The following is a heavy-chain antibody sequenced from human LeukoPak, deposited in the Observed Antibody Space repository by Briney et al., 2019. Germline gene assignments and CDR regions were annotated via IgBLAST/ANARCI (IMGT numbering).Heavy chain of an antibody. D-gene: IGHD3-22*01. CDR3: ARGFSYYYDSSGYSEY. J-gene: IGHJ4*02. Sequence: GGSLRLSCAASGFTVSSNYMSWVRQAPGKGLEWVSVIYSGGSTYYADSVKGRFTISRDNSKNTLYLQMNSLRAEDTAVYYCARGFSYYYDSSGYSEYWGQGTLVTVSS. CDR2: IYSGGST. V-gene: IGHV3-53*01. CDR1: GFTVSSNY.